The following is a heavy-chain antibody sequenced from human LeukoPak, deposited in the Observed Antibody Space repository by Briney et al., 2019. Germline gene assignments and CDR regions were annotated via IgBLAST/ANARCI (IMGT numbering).Heavy chain of an antibody. Sequence: ASVKVSCKASGYTFTSYAMNWVRQAPGQGLEWMGWINTNTGNPTYAQGFTGRFVFSLDTSVSTAYLQISSLKAEDTAVYYCARVPGHTVTSYYYYYGMDVWGQGTTVTVSS. CDR3: ARVPGHTVTSYYYYYGMDV. V-gene: IGHV7-4-1*02. CDR1: GYTFTSYA. J-gene: IGHJ6*02. CDR2: INTNTGNP. D-gene: IGHD4-17*01.